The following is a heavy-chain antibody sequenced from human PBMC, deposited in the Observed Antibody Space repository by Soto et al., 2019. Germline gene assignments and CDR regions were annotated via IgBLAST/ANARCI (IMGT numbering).Heavy chain of an antibody. CDR3: ATDSGYGSGSSVKHYLDY. J-gene: IGHJ4*01. CDR1: GFNFGSYW. V-gene: IGHV3-7*01. Sequence: EVQLVESGGGLVQPGGSLRLSCVASGFNFGSYWMSWVRQAPGKGLEWLATIKRDGSEKKYVDSVKGRFTTSRDNAKNSLYLQMDSVRVEDTAVYYCATDSGYGSGSSVKHYLDYWGHGTLVTVSS. CDR2: IKRDGSEK. D-gene: IGHD3-10*01.